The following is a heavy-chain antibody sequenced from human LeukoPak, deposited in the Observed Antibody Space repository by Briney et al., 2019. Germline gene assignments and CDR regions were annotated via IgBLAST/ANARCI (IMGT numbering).Heavy chain of an antibody. Sequence: GGSLRLSCAASGFKFSTYWMSWVRQAPGKGLEWVSDISGTGVGTYYADSVKGRFTISRDNSRNTLYLQMSSLRAEDTAVYYCARSGWSYNWFDPWGQGTLVTVSS. D-gene: IGHD6-19*01. V-gene: IGHV3-23*01. CDR1: GFKFSTYW. CDR2: ISGTGVGT. J-gene: IGHJ5*02. CDR3: ARSGWSYNWFDP.